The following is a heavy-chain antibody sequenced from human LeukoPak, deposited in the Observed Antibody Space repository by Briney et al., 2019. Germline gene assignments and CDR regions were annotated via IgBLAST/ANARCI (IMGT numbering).Heavy chain of an antibody. CDR2: INPSGGST. CDR1: GYTFTSYY. J-gene: IGHJ4*02. CDR3: ARVIYSGSYYGPFDY. D-gene: IGHD1-26*01. V-gene: IGHV1-46*01. Sequence: GASVKVSCKASGYTFTSYYMHWVRQAPGQGLEWMGIINPSGGSTSYAQKFQGRVTMTRDTSTSTVYMELSSLRSGDTAVYYCARVIYSGSYYGPFDYWGQGTLVTVSS.